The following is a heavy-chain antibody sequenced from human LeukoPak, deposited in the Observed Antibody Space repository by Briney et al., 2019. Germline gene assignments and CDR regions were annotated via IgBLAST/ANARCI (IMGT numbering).Heavy chain of an antibody. CDR1: GYTFTSYY. V-gene: IGHV1-46*03. J-gene: IGHJ4*02. D-gene: IGHD3-22*01. CDR3: ATPFQYDSSGMWLRPLGY. CDR2: INPSGGST. Sequence: ASVKVSCKASGYTFTSYYMHWVRQAPGQGLEWMGIINPSGGSTSYAQKFQGRVTMTRDTSTSTVYMELGSLRSEDTAVYYCATPFQYDSSGMWLRPLGYWGQGTLVTVSS.